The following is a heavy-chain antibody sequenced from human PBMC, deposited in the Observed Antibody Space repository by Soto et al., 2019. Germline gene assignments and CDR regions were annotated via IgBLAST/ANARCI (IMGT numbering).Heavy chain of an antibody. Sequence: SETLSLTCTVSGGSISSYYWSWIRQPPGKGLEGIGYIYYSGSTNYNPSLKSRCTISVDTSKNQFSMKLSSVTDADTAVYYCARAGCSSTSCSYYYYYYMDVWGKGTTVTVSS. CDR2: IYYSGST. J-gene: IGHJ6*03. CDR3: ARAGCSSTSCSYYYYYYMDV. V-gene: IGHV4-59*01. D-gene: IGHD2-2*01. CDR1: GGSISSYY.